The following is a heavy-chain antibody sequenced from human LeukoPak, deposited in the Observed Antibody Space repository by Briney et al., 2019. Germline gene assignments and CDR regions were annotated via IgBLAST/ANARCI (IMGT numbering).Heavy chain of an antibody. CDR2: ISSDGSKI. CDR3: ARGLHRRCSGGICYQPFDY. V-gene: IGHV3-30*04. Sequence: GGSLRLSCAASGFTFDDYTMHWVRQAPGKGLEWVALISSDGSKIYYADSVKGRFTISRDNSRNTLYLQMNSLRAEDSAVYYCARGLHRRCSGGICYQPFDYWGQGTLVTVSS. CDR1: GFTFDDYT. D-gene: IGHD2-15*01. J-gene: IGHJ4*02.